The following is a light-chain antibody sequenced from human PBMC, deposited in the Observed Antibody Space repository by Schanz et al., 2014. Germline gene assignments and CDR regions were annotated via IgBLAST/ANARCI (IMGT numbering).Light chain of an antibody. CDR2: DAS. V-gene: IGKV1-5*01. CDR3: QQYEIHRT. Sequence: IEMTQSPSSLSASLGSSVTITCRASESITRWLAWYQQKPGAAPKVLIYDASSLASGVPSRFSGSGSGTYFTLTISSLQPDDFATYYCQQYEIHRTFGGGTKVEIK. CDR1: ESITRW. J-gene: IGKJ4*01.